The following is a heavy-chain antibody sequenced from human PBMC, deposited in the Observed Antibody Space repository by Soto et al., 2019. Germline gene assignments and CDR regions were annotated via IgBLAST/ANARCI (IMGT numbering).Heavy chain of an antibody. V-gene: IGHV4-59*01. CDR1: GGSISSYY. Sequence: LSLTCTVSGGSISSYYWSWIRQPPGKGLEWIGYIYYSGSTNYNPSLKSRVTISVDTSKNQFSLKLSSVTAADTAVYYCARSSGDTAMVSYWGQGTLVTVSS. D-gene: IGHD5-18*01. CDR2: IYYSGST. CDR3: ARSSGDTAMVSY. J-gene: IGHJ4*02.